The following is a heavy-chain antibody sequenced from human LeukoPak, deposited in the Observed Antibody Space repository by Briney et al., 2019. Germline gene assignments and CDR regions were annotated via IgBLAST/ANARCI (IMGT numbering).Heavy chain of an antibody. CDR2: INHSGST. D-gene: IGHD5-24*01. CDR1: GGSFSGYY. V-gene: IGHV4-34*01. CDR3: ARDAGRDGIGY. J-gene: IGHJ4*02. Sequence: KPSETLSLTCAVYGGSFSGYYWSWIRQPPGKGLEWIGEINHSGSTNYNPSLKSRVTISVDTSKNQFSLKLSSVTAADTAVYYCARDAGRDGIGYWGQGTLVTVSS.